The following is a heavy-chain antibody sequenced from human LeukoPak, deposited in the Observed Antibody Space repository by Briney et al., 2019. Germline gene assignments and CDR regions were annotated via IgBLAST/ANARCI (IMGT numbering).Heavy chain of an antibody. Sequence: SETLSLTCTVSGGSISSYYWSWIRQPPGKGLESIGYIYYSGSTNYNPSLKSRVTISVDTSKNQFSLKLSSVTAADTAVYYCARESWGHDPINKYYYYMDVWGKWTTVTVSS. J-gene: IGHJ6*03. D-gene: IGHD7-27*01. CDR1: GGSISSYY. V-gene: IGHV4-59*01. CDR3: ARESWGHDPINKYYYYMDV. CDR2: IYYSGST.